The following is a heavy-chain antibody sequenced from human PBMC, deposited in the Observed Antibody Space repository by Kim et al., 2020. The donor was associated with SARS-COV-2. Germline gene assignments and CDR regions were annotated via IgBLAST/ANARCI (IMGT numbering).Heavy chain of an antibody. J-gene: IGHJ3*02. Sequence: VKGRVTISRDNAKNSLYLHMNSLRAEDTALYYCAKDTGTDTAMARNAFDIWGQGTMVTVSS. D-gene: IGHD5-18*01. V-gene: IGHV3-9*01. CDR3: AKDTGTDTAMARNAFDI.